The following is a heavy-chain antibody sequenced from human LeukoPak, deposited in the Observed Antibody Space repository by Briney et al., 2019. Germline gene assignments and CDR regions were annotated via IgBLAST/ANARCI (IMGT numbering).Heavy chain of an antibody. D-gene: IGHD3-22*01. Sequence: SETLSLTCTVSGGSIYSYYWSWVRQPPGKGLEWIACIYYTGTTNYNPSLKSRVTISVDTSKNQFSLKLSSVAAADTAVYYCARLDSSGYYYPTFDYWGQGTLVTVSS. V-gene: IGHV4-59*08. CDR2: IYYTGTT. J-gene: IGHJ4*02. CDR3: ARLDSSGYYYPTFDY. CDR1: GGSIYSYY.